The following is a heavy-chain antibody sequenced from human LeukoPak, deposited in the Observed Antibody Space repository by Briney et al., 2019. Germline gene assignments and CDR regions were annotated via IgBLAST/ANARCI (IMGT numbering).Heavy chain of an antibody. D-gene: IGHD4-11*01. J-gene: IGHJ4*02. CDR1: GYTFTGYY. V-gene: IGHV1-2*02. Sequence: GASVKVSCKASGYTFTGYYMHWVRQAPGQGLEWMGWINPNSGGTNYAQKFQGRVTMTRDTSISTAYMELSRLRSDDTAVYYCTTAGSTVTTGTDYWGQGTLVTVSS. CDR2: INPNSGGT. CDR3: TTAGSTVTTGTDY.